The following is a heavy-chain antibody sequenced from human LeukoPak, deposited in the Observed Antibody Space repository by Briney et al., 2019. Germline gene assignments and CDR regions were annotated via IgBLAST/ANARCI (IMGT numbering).Heavy chain of an antibody. V-gene: IGHV3-23*01. Sequence: GGSLRLSCAASGFTLSSYAMSWVRQAPGKGLEWVSAISDTGNTYHADSVKGRFTISRDNAKNSLYLQMNSLRAEDTAVYYCARGGSYTWGQGTLVTVSS. CDR2: ISDTGNT. CDR1: GFTLSSYA. J-gene: IGHJ5*02. CDR3: ARGGSYT. D-gene: IGHD1-26*01.